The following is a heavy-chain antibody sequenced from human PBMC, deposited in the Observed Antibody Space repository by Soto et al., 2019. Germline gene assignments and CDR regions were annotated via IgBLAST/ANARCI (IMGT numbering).Heavy chain of an antibody. CDR3: ATDCSGGSCYGASGMDV. J-gene: IGHJ6*02. Sequence: QVQLEQSGAEVKKPGSSVKVSCKASGGTFGRYVISWVRRAPGQSLEWMGQINAGFGATDLAQMFQGRVTITADKSTTTVYMELSSLRSDDTAVYYCATDCSGGSCYGASGMDVWGQGTTVTVSS. V-gene: IGHV1-69*06. CDR1: GGTFGRYV. CDR2: INAGFGAT. D-gene: IGHD2-15*01.